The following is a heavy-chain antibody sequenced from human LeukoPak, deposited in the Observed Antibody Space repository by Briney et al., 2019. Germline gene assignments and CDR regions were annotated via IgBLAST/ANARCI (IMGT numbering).Heavy chain of an antibody. CDR1: GGSISSSSYY. CDR3: ARHLYGSGLHRIDY. CDR2: IYYSGST. D-gene: IGHD6-19*01. V-gene: IGHV4-39*01. J-gene: IGHJ4*02. Sequence: PSETLSLTCTVSGGSISSSSYYWDWIRQPPGKGLEWIGTIYYSGSTYYNPSLKSRVTISVDTSKNQFSLKLSSVTAADTAVYHCARHLYGSGLHRIDYWGQGTLVTVSS.